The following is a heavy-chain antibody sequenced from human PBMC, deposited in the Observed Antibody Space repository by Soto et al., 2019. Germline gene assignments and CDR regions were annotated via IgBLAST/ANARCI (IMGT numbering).Heavy chain of an antibody. V-gene: IGHV3-23*01. J-gene: IGHJ4*02. Sequence: PGGSLRLSCAASGFTFSSYAMSWVRQAPGKGLEWVSAISGSGGSTYYADSVKGRFTISRDNSKNTLYLQMNSLRAEDTAVYYCAKVYGMVRGVTKKYIAYWGQGTLVTVSS. D-gene: IGHD3-10*01. CDR1: GFTFSSYA. CDR3: AKVYGMVRGVTKKYIAY. CDR2: ISGSGGST.